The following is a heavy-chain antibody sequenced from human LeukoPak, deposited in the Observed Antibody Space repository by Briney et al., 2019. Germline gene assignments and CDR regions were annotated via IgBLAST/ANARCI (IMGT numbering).Heavy chain of an antibody. V-gene: IGHV3-23*01. Sequence: GGSLRLSCAASGFTFSSYAMSWVRQAPGKGLEWVSAISGSGGSTYYADSVKGRFTISRDNSKNTLYLQMNSLRAEDTAVYYCAKLGPRLTYDSSGYYPLFDYWGQGTLVTVSS. CDR2: ISGSGGST. CDR1: GFTFSSYA. J-gene: IGHJ4*02. D-gene: IGHD3-22*01. CDR3: AKLGPRLTYDSSGYYPLFDY.